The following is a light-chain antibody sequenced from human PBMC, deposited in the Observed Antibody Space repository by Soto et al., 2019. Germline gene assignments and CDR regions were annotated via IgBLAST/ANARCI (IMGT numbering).Light chain of an antibody. J-gene: IGLJ2*01. Sequence: QSALTHPASVSGSPGQSITISCTGTISDIGGYNFISWYQHHPGKAPKLVIYDVNNRPSGISYRFSGSKSGNTASLTISGLQAEDEADYYCASYTRTTTLVFGGVTKLTVL. CDR3: ASYTRTTTLV. V-gene: IGLV2-14*01. CDR1: ISDIGGYNF. CDR2: DVN.